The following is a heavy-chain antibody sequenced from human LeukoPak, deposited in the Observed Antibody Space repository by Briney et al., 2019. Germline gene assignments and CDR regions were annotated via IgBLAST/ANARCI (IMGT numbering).Heavy chain of an antibody. V-gene: IGHV3-66*01. Sequence: GGSLRLSCAASRFTVSTNYMSWVRQAPGKGLEWVSVIFRGGDTYYADSVKGRFTISRDNSKNTLYLQMNSLRAEDTAVYYCATKWELPQGYYYYAMDVWGRGTTVTVSS. D-gene: IGHD1-26*01. J-gene: IGHJ6*02. CDR3: ATKWELPQGYYYYAMDV. CDR2: IFRGGDT. CDR1: RFTVSTNY.